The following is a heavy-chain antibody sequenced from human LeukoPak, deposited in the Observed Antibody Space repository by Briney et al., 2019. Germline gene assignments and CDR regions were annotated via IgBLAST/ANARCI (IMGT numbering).Heavy chain of an antibody. CDR1: GFTFSSYE. CDR3: ARWAGAILTDY. J-gene: IGHJ4*02. D-gene: IGHD3-16*01. V-gene: IGHV3-48*03. Sequence: PGGSLRLSCAASGFTFSSYEMNWVRQAPGKGLEWVSYISSSGSTINYADSVKGRLTISRDNAKNSLYLQMNSLRAEDTAVYYCARWAGAILTDYWGQGTLVTVSS. CDR2: ISSSGSTI.